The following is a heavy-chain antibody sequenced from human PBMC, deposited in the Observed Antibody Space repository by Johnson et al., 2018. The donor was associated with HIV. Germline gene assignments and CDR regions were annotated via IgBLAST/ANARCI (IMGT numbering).Heavy chain of an antibody. Sequence: VLLVESGGGLVQPGGSLRLSCAASKFIFSSYAMSWVRQGPGKGLEWVSGISGSGCSTYYAESVKGRFTISRDNSKNTLYLHMSSLRAEDTALYYCARERAVATQGYDEDAFDIWGQGTMVTVSS. CDR2: ISGSGCST. CDR1: KFIFSSYA. D-gene: IGHD5-12*01. J-gene: IGHJ3*02. V-gene: IGHV3-23*04. CDR3: ARERAVATQGYDEDAFDI.